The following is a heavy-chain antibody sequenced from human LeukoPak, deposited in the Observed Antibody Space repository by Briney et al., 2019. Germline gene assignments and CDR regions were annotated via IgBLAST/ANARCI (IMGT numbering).Heavy chain of an antibody. J-gene: IGHJ4*02. Sequence: PVTSLRLSCTASGFSFSNFAMSWVRQAPGKGLEWVSVISGSGGTTHYADSVKGRFTISRDNSKNTLYLQMSSLRAEDTAVYYCPREVGSLDYWGQGTLVTVSS. CDR1: GFSFSNFA. V-gene: IGHV3-23*01. D-gene: IGHD1-26*01. CDR2: ISGSGGTT. CDR3: PREVGSLDY.